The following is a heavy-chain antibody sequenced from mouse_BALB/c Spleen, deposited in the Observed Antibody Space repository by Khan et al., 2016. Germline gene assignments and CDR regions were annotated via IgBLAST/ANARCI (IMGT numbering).Heavy chain of an antibody. CDR1: GFTFSSYG. CDR3: ARDGRYYGHY. V-gene: IGHV5-6-3*01. CDR2: INSNGGST. D-gene: IGHD1-2*01. J-gene: IGHJ2*01. Sequence: EVELVESGGGLVQPGGSLKLSCAASGFTFSSYGMSWVRQTPDKRLELVATINSNGGSTYYPDSVKGRFTISRDNAKNTLYLQMSSLKSEDTAMYYCARDGRYYGHYWGQGTTLTVSS.